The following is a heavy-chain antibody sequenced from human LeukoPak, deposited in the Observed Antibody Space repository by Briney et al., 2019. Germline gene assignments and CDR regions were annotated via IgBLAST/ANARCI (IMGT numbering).Heavy chain of an antibody. D-gene: IGHD6-19*01. CDR1: GFNLNVYW. Sequence: GGSLRLSCGASGFNLNVYWINWVRQAPGKGLEWVANIKQDGIEKNYADSVKGRFSISRDNAKNLVFLQMTSLRVDDTAVYYCTGGRGWLVLCWGQGTLVTVSS. J-gene: IGHJ4*02. CDR3: TGGRGWLVLC. V-gene: IGHV3-7*01. CDR2: IKQDGIEK.